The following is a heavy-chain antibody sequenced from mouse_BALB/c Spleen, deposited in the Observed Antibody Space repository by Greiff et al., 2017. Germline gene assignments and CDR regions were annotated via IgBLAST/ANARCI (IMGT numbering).Heavy chain of an antibody. Sequence: QVQLQQSGPGLVAPSQSLSISCTASGFSLTSYGVHWVRQPPGKGLEWLGVIWAGGSTNYNSALMSRLSISKDNSKSQVFLKMNSLQTDDTAMYYCAVADGIFAWFAYWGQGTLVTVSA. D-gene: IGHD2-3*01. V-gene: IGHV2-9*02. CDR2: IWAGGST. J-gene: IGHJ3*01. CDR3: AVADGIFAWFAY. CDR1: GFSLTSYG.